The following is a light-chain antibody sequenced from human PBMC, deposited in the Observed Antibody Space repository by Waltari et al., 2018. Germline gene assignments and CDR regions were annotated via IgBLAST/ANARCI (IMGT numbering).Light chain of an antibody. Sequence: QSVLTQPPSASGTPGQRVTILCSGTNSNTGSNTVTWYHQVQGTAPKPSTNSRNHRPSGVPDRCSGSNSGTSASLAISSLQSEEEADYYCAAWDDRLKGPVFGGGTQLTVL. J-gene: IGLJ2*01. CDR2: SRN. V-gene: IGLV1-44*01. CDR3: AAWDDRLKGPV. CDR1: NSNTGSNT.